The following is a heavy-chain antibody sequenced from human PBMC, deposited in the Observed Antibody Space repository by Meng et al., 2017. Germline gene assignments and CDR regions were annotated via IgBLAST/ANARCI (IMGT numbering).Heavy chain of an antibody. CDR3: ARVGKVVTAPLTY. V-gene: IGHV4-34*01. CDR1: GGSFSGYY. D-gene: IGHD2-21*02. Sequence: QVTLHQWGGGLLKPSETLSPTCPVYGGSFSGYYWSWLRQPPGKGLEWIGEINHSGSTNYNPSLKSRVTISVDTSKNQFSLKLSSVTAADTAVYYCARVGKVVTAPLTYWGQGTLVTVFS. J-gene: IGHJ4*02. CDR2: INHSGST.